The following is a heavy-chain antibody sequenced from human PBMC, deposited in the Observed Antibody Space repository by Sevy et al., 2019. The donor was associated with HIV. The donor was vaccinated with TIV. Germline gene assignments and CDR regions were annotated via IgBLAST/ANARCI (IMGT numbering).Heavy chain of an antibody. J-gene: IGHJ6*02. D-gene: IGHD2-15*01. V-gene: IGHV4-4*07. CDR3: ARDRGGGDCSGGSCYFDYSYYYGMDV. CDR2: IFSSGTT. Sequence: SETLSLTCTVSGDSISGYYWNWIRQPAGKGLEWIGRIFSSGTTNYNPSLKSRVTMSIEKSKKQFSLRLRSVTAADSAVYYCARDRGGGDCSGGSCYFDYSYYYGMDVWGQGTTVTVSS. CDR1: GDSISGYY.